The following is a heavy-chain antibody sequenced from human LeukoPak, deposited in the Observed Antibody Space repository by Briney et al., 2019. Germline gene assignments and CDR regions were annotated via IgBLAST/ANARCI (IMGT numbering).Heavy chain of an antibody. J-gene: IGHJ5*02. D-gene: IGHD3-10*01. Sequence: PSETLSLTCTVSGDSIIISTYYWAWIRQPPGKGLEWIGSIYHSGSTYYNSSLKSRISISVYTSKNQFSLKLGSVTAADTAVYFCARHPPPGEYSWFDPWGQGTLVTVSS. V-gene: IGHV4-39*01. CDR1: GDSIIISTYY. CDR2: IYHSGST. CDR3: ARHPPPGEYSWFDP.